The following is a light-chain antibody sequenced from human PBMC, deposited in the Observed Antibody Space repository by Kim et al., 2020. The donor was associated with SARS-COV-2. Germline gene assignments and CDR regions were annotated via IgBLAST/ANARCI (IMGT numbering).Light chain of an antibody. V-gene: IGLV4-69*01. Sequence: QPVLTQSPSASASLGASVKLTCTLSSGQSNYAIAWYQQQPQKGPRYLMKVTSDGSHKKGDGIPDRFSGSSSGSERYLTISSLQSEDEADYYCQTWGTGIHVIFGGGTQLTVL. J-gene: IGLJ2*01. CDR1: SGQSNYA. CDR2: VTSDGSH. CDR3: QTWGTGIHVI.